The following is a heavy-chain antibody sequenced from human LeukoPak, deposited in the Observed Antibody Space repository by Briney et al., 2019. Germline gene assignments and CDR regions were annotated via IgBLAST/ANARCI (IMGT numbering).Heavy chain of an antibody. Sequence: SETLSLTCSVSGVSVTSHYWSWIRQPPGKGLEWIGNIYYTGDTGYNPSLHSRVTMSMDTSKNQFSLNLSFMTAADTAVYYCATKPVVPASQGHYFDRWGQGTLVTVSS. CDR1: GVSVTSHY. D-gene: IGHD2-21*01. V-gene: IGHV4-59*02. J-gene: IGHJ5*02. CDR3: ATKPVVPASQGHYFDR. CDR2: IYYTGDT.